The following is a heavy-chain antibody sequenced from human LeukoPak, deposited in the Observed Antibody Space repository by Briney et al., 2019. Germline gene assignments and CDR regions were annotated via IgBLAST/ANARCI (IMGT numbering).Heavy chain of an antibody. CDR2: IYYSGRT. J-gene: IGHJ4*02. CDR1: GGSISGYY. CDR3: ARDVGGASAPFDY. V-gene: IGHV4-59*01. D-gene: IGHD2-15*01. Sequence: SETLSLTCTVSGGSISGYYWSWIRQPPGKGLEWIGYIYYSGRTNYNPSLKSRVTISVDTSKNQFSLKLNSVTAADTAVYYCARDVGGASAPFDYWGQGTLVTVSS.